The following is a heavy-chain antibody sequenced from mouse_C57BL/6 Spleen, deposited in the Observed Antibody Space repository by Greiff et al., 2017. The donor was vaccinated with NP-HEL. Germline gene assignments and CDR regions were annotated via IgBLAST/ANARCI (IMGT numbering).Heavy chain of an antibody. Sequence: EVQVVESGGGLVKPGGSLKLSCAASGFTFSDYGMHWVRQAPEKGLEWVAYISSGSSTIYYADTVKGRFTSSRDNAKNTLFLQMTSLRSEDTAMYYCARRSKGDFDYWGQGTTLTVSS. D-gene: IGHD1-3*01. J-gene: IGHJ2*01. CDR1: GFTFSDYG. CDR2: ISSGSSTI. V-gene: IGHV5-17*01. CDR3: ARRSKGDFDY.